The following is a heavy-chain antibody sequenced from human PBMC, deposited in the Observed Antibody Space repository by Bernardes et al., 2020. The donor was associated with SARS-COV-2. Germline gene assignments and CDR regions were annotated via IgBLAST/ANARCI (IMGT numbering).Heavy chain of an antibody. CDR3: ARGLDIMSRMHQLH. CDR1: GFTFSSYA. D-gene: IGHD5-12*01. Sequence: GGSLRLSCAAFGFTFSSYAMHWVRQAPGKGLEWVAVILYDGSNKYYADSVKGRFTISRDNSKNTLYLQMDSLRAEDTAVYYCARGLDIMSRMHQLHGAQGTLVTVTS. CDR2: ILYDGSNK. V-gene: IGHV3-30*04. J-gene: IGHJ4*02.